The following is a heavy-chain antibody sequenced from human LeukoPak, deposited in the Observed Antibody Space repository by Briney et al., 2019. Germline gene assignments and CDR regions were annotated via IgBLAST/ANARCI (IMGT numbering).Heavy chain of an antibody. Sequence: SVKVSCKASGGTFSSYAISWVRQAPGQGLEWMGGIIPIFGTANYAQKFQGRVTITTDESTSTAYMELSSLRSADTAVYYCARDDCSGGSCFGYWGQGTLVTVSS. CDR3: ARDDCSGGSCFGY. J-gene: IGHJ4*02. CDR1: GGTFSSYA. D-gene: IGHD2-15*01. V-gene: IGHV1-69*05. CDR2: IIPIFGTA.